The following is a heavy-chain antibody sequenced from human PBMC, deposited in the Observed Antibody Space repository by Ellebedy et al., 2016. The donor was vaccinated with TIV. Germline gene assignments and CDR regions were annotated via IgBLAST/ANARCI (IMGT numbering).Heavy chain of an antibody. Sequence: GESLKISCAASGFTFSTYPMNWVRQAPGKGLEWVSIISANGGTTYHADSVKGRFTISRDNSKNTLFLQMSSLRAEDTAVYFCARRSTDFAFDSWGQGTLVTVSS. CDR3: ARRSTDFAFDS. V-gene: IGHV3-23*01. D-gene: IGHD3/OR15-3a*01. CDR2: ISANGGTT. CDR1: GFTFSTYP. J-gene: IGHJ4*02.